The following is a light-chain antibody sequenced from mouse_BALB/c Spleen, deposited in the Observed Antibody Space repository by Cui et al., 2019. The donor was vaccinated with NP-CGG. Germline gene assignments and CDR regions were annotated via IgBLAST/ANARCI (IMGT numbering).Light chain of an antibody. J-gene: IGLJ1*01. CDR3: ALWYSNHWV. Sequence: QAVVNPESALTTSPGETVTLTCRSSTGDVTTSNYANWVQEKPDHLFTGLIGGTNNRAPGVPARFSGSLIGDKAALTITGAQTEDEAIYFCALWYSNHWVFGGGTKLTVL. V-gene: IGLV1*01. CDR1: TGDVTTSNY. CDR2: GTN.